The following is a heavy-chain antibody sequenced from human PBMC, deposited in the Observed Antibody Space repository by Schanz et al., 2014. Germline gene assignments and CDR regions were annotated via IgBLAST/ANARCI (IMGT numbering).Heavy chain of an antibody. CDR3: ARGIITMVRGGDVGAFDI. J-gene: IGHJ3*02. V-gene: IGHV3-11*05. D-gene: IGHD3-10*01. Sequence: QVQLVESGGGVVQPGRSLRLSCAASGFTFSDYYMSWIRQAPGKGLEWVSYISSSGSYTNYADSVKGRFTTSRDNGKKSMYLQMNSLRAEDTAVYYCARGIITMVRGGDVGAFDIWGQGTMVTVSS. CDR2: ISSSGSYT. CDR1: GFTFSDYY.